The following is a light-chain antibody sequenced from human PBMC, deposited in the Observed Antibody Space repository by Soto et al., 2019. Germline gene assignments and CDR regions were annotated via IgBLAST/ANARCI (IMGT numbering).Light chain of an antibody. CDR2: GAS. CDR1: QSIFNSSNNKNY. CDR3: QQYYSTPWT. Sequence: DLVITHSPDCLALSLGEWASFHFNSRQSIFNSSNNKNYVTCHQQQPGPPPKLLIYGASTRESGLPDRISGSGSGTDSTLTISSLQAEDVAVYYWQQYYSTPWTFGQGTKVDIK. J-gene: IGKJ1*01. V-gene: IGKV4-1*01.